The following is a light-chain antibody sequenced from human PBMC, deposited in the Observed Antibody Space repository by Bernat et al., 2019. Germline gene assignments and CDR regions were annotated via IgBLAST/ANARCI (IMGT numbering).Light chain of an antibody. V-gene: IGLV3-19*01. J-gene: IGLJ1*01. CDR2: GKN. CDR3: KSRDSSGYV. CDR1: SLRSNY. Sequence: SSELTQDPAVSVALGQTVRITCQGDSLRSNYASWYQQKPGQAPVLVIYGKNNRPSGIPDRFPGSTSGNTASLTITRAQAEDEADYYCKSRDSSGYVFGTGTKVTVL.